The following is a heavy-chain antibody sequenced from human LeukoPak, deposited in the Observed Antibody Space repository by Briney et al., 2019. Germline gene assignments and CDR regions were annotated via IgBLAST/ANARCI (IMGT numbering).Heavy chain of an antibody. D-gene: IGHD3-10*01. V-gene: IGHV3-23*01. Sequence: PGGSLRLSCAASGFTFSSYAMSWVRQAPGKGLEWVSAIRGSGDSTYYADSMKGRFTISRDNSKNTLYLQMNSLRAEDTAVYYCAKAGTLYGSGSSYWYFDLWGRGTLVTVSS. CDR2: IRGSGDST. CDR1: GFTFSSYA. J-gene: IGHJ2*01. CDR3: AKAGTLYGSGSSYWYFDL.